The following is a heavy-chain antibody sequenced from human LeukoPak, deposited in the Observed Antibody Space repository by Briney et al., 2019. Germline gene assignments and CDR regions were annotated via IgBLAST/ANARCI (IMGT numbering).Heavy chain of an antibody. Sequence: GGSLRLSCAASGFALSSHWMTWVRQVPGRGPEWVANVNRDGSETYYLDSVKGRFTISKDNAKNSLYLQMNSLRAEDTALYHCARNNGMDVWGQGTKVIVSS. CDR2: VNRDGSET. CDR1: GFALSSHW. V-gene: IGHV3-7*03. J-gene: IGHJ6*02. CDR3: ARNNGMDV.